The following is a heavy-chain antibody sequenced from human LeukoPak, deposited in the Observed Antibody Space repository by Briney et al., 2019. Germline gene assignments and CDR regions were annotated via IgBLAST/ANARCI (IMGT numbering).Heavy chain of an antibody. D-gene: IGHD3-16*02. J-gene: IGHJ4*02. CDR3: ARDPAYYDYVWGSYRYTAFDY. CDR1: GFTFSSYA. V-gene: IGHV3-30-3*01. CDR2: ISYDGSNK. Sequence: GGSLRLSCAASGFTFSSYAMHWVRQAPGKGLEWVAVISYDGSNKYYADSVKGRFTISRDNYKNTLYLQMNSLRAEDTAVYYCARDPAYYDYVWGSYRYTAFDYWGQGTLVTVSS.